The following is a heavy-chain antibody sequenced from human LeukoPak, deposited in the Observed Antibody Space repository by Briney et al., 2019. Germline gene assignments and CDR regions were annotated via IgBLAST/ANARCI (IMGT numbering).Heavy chain of an antibody. CDR1: GDSISSYY. D-gene: IGHD3-9*01. Sequence: SETLSLTCTVSGDSISSYYWSWIRQPPGKGLEWIGRIYTSGSTNYNPSLKSRVTISVDTSKNQFSLKLSSVTAADTAVYYCARGSDYDILTGYYMGYYFDYWGQGTLVTVSS. CDR2: IYTSGST. CDR3: ARGSDYDILTGYYMGYYFDY. J-gene: IGHJ4*02. V-gene: IGHV4-4*08.